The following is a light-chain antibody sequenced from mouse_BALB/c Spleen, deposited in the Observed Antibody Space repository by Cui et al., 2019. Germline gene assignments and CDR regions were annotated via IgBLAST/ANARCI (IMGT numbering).Light chain of an antibody. V-gene: IGKV4-68*01. J-gene: IGKJ4*01. CDR1: SSVSY. CDR2: LTS. CDR3: QQWSSNPLT. Sequence: QLVLTQSPALMSASPGEKVTMTCSTSSSVSYMYWYQQKPRSSPKPWIYLTSNLASGVPARFSGSGSGTSYSLTISSMEAEDAATYYCQQWSSNPLTFGSGTKLERK.